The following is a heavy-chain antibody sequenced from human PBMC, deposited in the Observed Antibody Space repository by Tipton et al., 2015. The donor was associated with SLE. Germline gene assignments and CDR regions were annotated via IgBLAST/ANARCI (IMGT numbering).Heavy chain of an antibody. V-gene: IGHV1-18*01. Sequence: QSGPEVKKPGASENVSCKASGYTFTSYGISWGRQATGQGLEWMGWISAYNGNTNYAQKLQGRVTMTSDTSTSTSYMELRSLRSDDTAVYYCARFRPSRNKTSTIFEHWGQGTLVTVSS. CDR3: ARFRPSRNKTSTIFEH. CDR2: ISAYNGNT. D-gene: IGHD3-3*01. J-gene: IGHJ1*01. CDR1: GYTFTSYG.